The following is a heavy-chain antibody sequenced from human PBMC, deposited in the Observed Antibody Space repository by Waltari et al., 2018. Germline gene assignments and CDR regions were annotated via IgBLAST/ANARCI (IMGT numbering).Heavy chain of an antibody. V-gene: IGHV3-74*01. D-gene: IGHD3-22*01. Sequence: EVQLVESGGGLVQPGGSLRLSCAASGFTFSSYWMHWVRQAPGKGLVWVSRINTDGSSTSYADAVKGRFTISRDNAKNTLYLQMNSLRAEDTAVYYCAREGYDSSGYSLGRAFDIWGQGTMVTVSS. J-gene: IGHJ3*02. CDR2: INTDGSST. CDR1: GFTFSSYW. CDR3: AREGYDSSGYSLGRAFDI.